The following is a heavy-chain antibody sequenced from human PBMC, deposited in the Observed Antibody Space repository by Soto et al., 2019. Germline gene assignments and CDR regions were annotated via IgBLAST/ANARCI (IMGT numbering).Heavy chain of an antibody. J-gene: IGHJ4*02. CDR3: AREKVGANDY. CDR2: MNPNSGNT. V-gene: IGHV1-8*01. CDR1: GYTLTSYD. Sequence: QVQLVQSGAEVKKPGPSVKVSCKATGYTLTSYDIIWVRQATGQGLEWMGWMNPNSGNTGYAQKVQRRVTMTRHTSISTDYMELSSLRSEDTAVYYCAREKVGANDYWGQATLVTVSS. D-gene: IGHD1-26*01.